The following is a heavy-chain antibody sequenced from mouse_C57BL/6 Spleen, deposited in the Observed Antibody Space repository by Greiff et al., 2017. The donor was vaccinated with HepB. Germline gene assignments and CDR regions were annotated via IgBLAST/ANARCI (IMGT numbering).Heavy chain of an antibody. CDR3: ARQGYYGSRTGDFDY. J-gene: IGHJ2*01. CDR2: ISGGGGNT. Sequence: EVQLVESGGGLVKPGGSLKLSCAASGFTFSSYTMSWVRQTPEKRLEWVATISGGGGNTYYPDSVKGRFTISRDNAKNTLYLQMSSLRSEDTALYYCARQGYYGSRTGDFDYGGQGTTLTVSS. D-gene: IGHD1-1*01. CDR1: GFTFSSYT. V-gene: IGHV5-9*01.